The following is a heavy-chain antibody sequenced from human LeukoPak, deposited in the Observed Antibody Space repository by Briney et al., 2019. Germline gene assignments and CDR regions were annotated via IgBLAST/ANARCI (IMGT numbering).Heavy chain of an antibody. J-gene: IGHJ4*02. CDR1: GGSFSGYY. Sequence: TSETLSLTCAVYGGSFSGYYWSWIRQPPGKGLEWIGEINHSGSTNYNPSLKSRVTISVDTSKNQFSLKLSSVTAADTAVYYCARAAEVRYFDWLSPFDYWGQGTLVTVSS. V-gene: IGHV4-34*01. D-gene: IGHD3-9*01. CDR2: INHSGST. CDR3: ARAAEVRYFDWLSPFDY.